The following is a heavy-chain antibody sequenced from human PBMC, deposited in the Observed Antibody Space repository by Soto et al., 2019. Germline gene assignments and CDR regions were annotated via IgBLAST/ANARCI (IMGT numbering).Heavy chain of an antibody. Sequence: QLQLQESGSGLVKPSQTLSLTCAVSGGSISSGGYSWSWIRQPPGKGLEWIGHIYHTGTTHYNPSLRSRVTVSVDMSTTQFSLKLSSVTAADTAVYYCARGGSRFYGMDVWGQGTTVTVSS. CDR1: GGSISSGGYS. J-gene: IGHJ6*02. CDR2: IYHTGTT. V-gene: IGHV4-30-2*01. CDR3: ARGGSRFYGMDV.